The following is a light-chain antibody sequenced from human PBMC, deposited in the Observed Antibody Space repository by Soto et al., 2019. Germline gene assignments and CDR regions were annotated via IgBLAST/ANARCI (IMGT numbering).Light chain of an antibody. J-gene: IGLJ1*01. CDR3: LSYTTSSTYV. V-gene: IGLV2-14*03. CDR1: SGDIGGYNY. CDR2: DVS. Sequence: QSALTQPASVSGSPGQSIDISCTGTSGDIGGYNYVSWYQQHPGRAPKLMIYDVSNRPSGVSTRFSGSKSDNTASLTISGLQPEDEGDYYCLSYTTSSTYVFGTGTKVTVL.